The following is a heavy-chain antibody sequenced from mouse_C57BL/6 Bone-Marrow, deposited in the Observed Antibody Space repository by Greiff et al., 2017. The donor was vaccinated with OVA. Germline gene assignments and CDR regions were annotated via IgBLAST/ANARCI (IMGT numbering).Heavy chain of an antibody. J-gene: IGHJ1*03. CDR3: ARDYRSRDWYFDV. Sequence: EVQGVESGGGLVKPGGSLKLSCAASGFTFSDYGMHWVRQAPEKGLEWVAYISSGSSTIYYADTVKGRFTISRDTAKNTLFLQMTSLRSEDTAMYYCARDYRSRDWYFDVWGTGTTVTVSS. D-gene: IGHD1-1*01. V-gene: IGHV5-17*01. CDR1: GFTFSDYG. CDR2: ISSGSSTI.